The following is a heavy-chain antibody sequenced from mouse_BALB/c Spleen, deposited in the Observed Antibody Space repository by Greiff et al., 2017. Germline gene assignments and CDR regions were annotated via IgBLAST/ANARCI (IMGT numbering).Heavy chain of an antibody. J-gene: IGHJ4*01. D-gene: IGHD2-4*01. Sequence: EVQLQESGGGLVKPGGSLKLSCAASGFTFSSYAMSWVRQTPEKRLEWVASISSGGSTYYPDSLKGRFTISRDNARNILYLQMSSLRSEDTAMYYCATMITTRGAMDYWGQGTSVTVSS. CDR2: ISSGGST. CDR1: GFTFSSYA. CDR3: ATMITTRGAMDY. V-gene: IGHV5-6-5*01.